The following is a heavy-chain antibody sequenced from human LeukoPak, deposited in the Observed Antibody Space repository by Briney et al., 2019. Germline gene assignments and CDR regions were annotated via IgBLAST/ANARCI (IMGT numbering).Heavy chain of an antibody. CDR1: GGSFSGYY. CDR3: ARGCPYYASRGVGY. CDR2: INHSGST. J-gene: IGHJ4*02. Sequence: SETLSLTCAVYGGSFSGYYWSWIRQPPGKGLEWIGEINHSGSTNYNPSLKSRVTISVDTSKNQFSLKLSSVTAADTAVYYCARGCPYYASRGVGYWGQGTLVTVSS. D-gene: IGHD3-22*01. V-gene: IGHV4-34*01.